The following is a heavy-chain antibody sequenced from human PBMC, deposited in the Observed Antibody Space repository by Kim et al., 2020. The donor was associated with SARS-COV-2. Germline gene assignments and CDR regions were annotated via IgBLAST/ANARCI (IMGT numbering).Heavy chain of an antibody. D-gene: IGHD3-10*01. CDR2: VSDSGATT. J-gene: IGHJ4*01. CDR1: GFTFSSYA. CDR3: ATQYGSGSYYKADFDY. Sequence: GGSLRLSCAASGFTFSSYAMAWVRQAPGKGLEWVSAVSDSGATTYYADSVKGRFTISRDNSKNTLYLQMNSLRAEDTAVYYCATQYGSGSYYKADFDYWG. V-gene: IGHV3-23*01.